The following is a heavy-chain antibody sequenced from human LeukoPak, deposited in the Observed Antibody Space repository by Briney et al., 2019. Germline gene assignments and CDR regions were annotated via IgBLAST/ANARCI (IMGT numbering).Heavy chain of an antibody. CDR1: GGSLSSGGYY. V-gene: IGHV4-31*03. J-gene: IGHJ6*02. D-gene: IGHD2-21*02. CDR3: ATSCGGDCSGGDYGMDV. CDR2: IYYSGST. Sequence: SETLSLTCTVSGGSLSSGGYYWSWIRQHPGKGLEWIGYIYYSGSTYYNPSLKSRVTISVDTSKNQFSLKLSSVTAADTAVYYCATSCGGDCSGGDYGMDVWGQGTTVTVSS.